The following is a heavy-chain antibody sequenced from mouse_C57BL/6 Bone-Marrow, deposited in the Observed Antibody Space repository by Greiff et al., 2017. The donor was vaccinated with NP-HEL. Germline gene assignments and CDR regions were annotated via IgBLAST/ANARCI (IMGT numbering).Heavy chain of an antibody. Sequence: VQLQQPGAELVKPGASVKLSCKASGYTFTSYWMHWVKQRPGQGLEWIGMIHPNSGSTNYNEKFKSKATLTVDKSSSTAYMQLSSLTSEDSAVYYCAREGNSNYVLRYFDVWGTGTTVTVSS. V-gene: IGHV1-64*01. D-gene: IGHD2-5*01. CDR2: IHPNSGST. CDR1: GYTFTSYW. J-gene: IGHJ1*03. CDR3: AREGNSNYVLRYFDV.